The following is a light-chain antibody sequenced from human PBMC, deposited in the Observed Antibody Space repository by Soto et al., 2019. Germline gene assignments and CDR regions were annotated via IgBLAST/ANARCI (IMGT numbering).Light chain of an antibody. Sequence: QSVLTQPPSASGTPGQRVTISCSGSRSNIGNNAVSWYQQFPGTAPTLLIYNNNQRPSGVPDRFSGSKSGTSASLAISGLQSEDEADDYCATWDDSLNARGVFGGGTKLTVL. CDR3: ATWDDSLNARGV. CDR1: RSNIGNNA. J-gene: IGLJ3*02. V-gene: IGLV1-44*01. CDR2: NNN.